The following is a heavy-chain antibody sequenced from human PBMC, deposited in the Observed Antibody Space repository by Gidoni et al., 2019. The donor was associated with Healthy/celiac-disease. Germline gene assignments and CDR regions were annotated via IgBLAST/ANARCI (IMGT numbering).Heavy chain of an antibody. CDR3: ARDQGGGWSNFDY. Sequence: QVQLQESGPGLVKPSQTLSLTCTVSGGSISSGSYYWSWIRQPAGKGLEWIGRIYTSGSTNYNPSLKSRVTISVDTSKNQFSLKLSSVTAADTAVYYCARDQGGGWSNFDYWGQGTLVTVSS. J-gene: IGHJ4*02. CDR2: IYTSGST. CDR1: GGSISSGSYY. V-gene: IGHV4-61*02. D-gene: IGHD6-19*01.